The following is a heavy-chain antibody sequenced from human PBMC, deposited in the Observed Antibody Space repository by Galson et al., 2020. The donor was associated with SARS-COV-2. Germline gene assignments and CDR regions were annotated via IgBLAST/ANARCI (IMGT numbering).Heavy chain of an antibody. J-gene: IGHJ6*02. CDR1: GFTFSNYG. CDR2: ISYDGSYE. D-gene: IGHD5-18*01. V-gene: IGHV3-30*18. CDR3: AKTVDTRMVDGMDV. Sequence: TGGSLRLSCAASGFTFSNYGMHWVRQAPGKGLEWVAVISYDGSYEYYVDSVKGRFTISRDNSKNTLYLQMNSLRSEDTAVYYCAKTVDTRMVDGMDVWGQGTTVTVSS.